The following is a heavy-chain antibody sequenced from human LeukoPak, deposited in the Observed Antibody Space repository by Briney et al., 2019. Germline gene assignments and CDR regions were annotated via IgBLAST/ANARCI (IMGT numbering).Heavy chain of an antibody. CDR2: IQNDGRKE. CDR3: ARDRCYVDGGHQAAFAI. Sequence: GGSLRLSCAGSGFTFRTYGIHGVPQAPGKGLEWVADIQNDGRKEYYADSVKGRFTISRDNSKNPMYVQMSSLRPENTAVYYCARDRCYVDGGHQAAFAIWGQGAMVTVSS. J-gene: IGHJ3*02. D-gene: IGHD2-15*01. V-gene: IGHV3-33*05. CDR1: GFTFRTYG.